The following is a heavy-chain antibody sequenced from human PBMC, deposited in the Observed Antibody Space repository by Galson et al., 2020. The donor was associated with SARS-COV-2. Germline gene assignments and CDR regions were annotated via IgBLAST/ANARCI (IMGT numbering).Heavy chain of an antibody. Sequence: GGSLRLSCGASGFTFSSSALHWVRQAPGKGLEWVAIISYDGTKRYNLDSVKGRFTISRDNSKNTLYLQMDSLTTEDTAVYYCARETDDYTSSWYDYWGQVTLVTVSS. CDR3: ARETDDYTSSWYDY. D-gene: IGHD6-13*01. J-gene: IGHJ4*02. V-gene: IGHV3-30*04. CDR1: GFTFSSSA. CDR2: ISYDGTKR.